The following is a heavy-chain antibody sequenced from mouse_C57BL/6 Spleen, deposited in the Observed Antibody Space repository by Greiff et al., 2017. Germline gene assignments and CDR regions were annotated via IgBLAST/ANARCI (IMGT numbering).Heavy chain of an antibody. Sequence: EVKLMESGGGLVKPGGSLKLSCAASGFTFSDYGMHWVRQAPEKGLEWVAYISSGSSTIYYADTVKGRFTISRAHAKTTLFLPMTSLRSEDKAMYYCERVYYSAMDYWGKGTSVTVAS. CDR2: ISSGSSTI. CDR1: GFTFSDYG. CDR3: ERVYYSAMDY. V-gene: IGHV5-17*01. J-gene: IGHJ4*01.